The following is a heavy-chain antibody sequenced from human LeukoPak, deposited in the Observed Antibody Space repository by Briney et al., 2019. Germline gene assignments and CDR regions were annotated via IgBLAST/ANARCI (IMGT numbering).Heavy chain of an antibody. J-gene: IGHJ6*03. V-gene: IGHV4-59*01. CDR2: IYYSGST. CDR3: ARGLGMVGYGAPHGYMDA. D-gene: IGHD4-17*01. CDR1: GGSISSYY. Sequence: SETLSLTCAVSGGSISSYYWSCIRQPPGKGLEWIGYIYYSGSTNYSPSLKSRVTISVDTSKNQFSLKLSSVTAADTAVYYCARGLGMVGYGAPHGYMDAWGKGTTVTVSS.